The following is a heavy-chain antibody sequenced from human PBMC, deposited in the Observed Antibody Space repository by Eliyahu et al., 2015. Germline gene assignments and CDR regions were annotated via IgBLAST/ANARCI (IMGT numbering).Heavy chain of an antibody. CDR1: GFTFXXAW. V-gene: IGHV3-15*01. J-gene: IGHJ4*02. CDR3: TTGPVEMATISDY. CDR2: IKSKTNGGTT. D-gene: IGHD5-24*01. Sequence: EVQLVESGGGLVKPGGSLXLSCAASGFTFXXAWMNWVRQAPGKGLEWVGRIKSKTNGGTTDYAAPVKGRFTISRDDSKNTLYLQMNSLKTEDTAVYYCTTGPVEMATISDYWGQGTLVTVSS.